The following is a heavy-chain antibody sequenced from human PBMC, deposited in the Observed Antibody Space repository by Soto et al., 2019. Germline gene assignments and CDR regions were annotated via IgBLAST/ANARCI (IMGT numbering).Heavy chain of an antibody. CDR3: ARDXASLRYGSGSSTRYYYYGMDV. V-gene: IGHV4-4*07. Sequence: SETLSLTCTVSGGSISSYYWSWIRQPAGKGLEWIGRIYTSGSTNYNPSLKSRVTMSVDTSKNQFSLKLSSVTAADTAVYYCARDXASLRYGSGSSTRYYYYGMDVWGQGPTVTVSS. CDR1: GGSISSYY. D-gene: IGHD3-10*01. J-gene: IGHJ6*02. CDR2: IYTSGST.